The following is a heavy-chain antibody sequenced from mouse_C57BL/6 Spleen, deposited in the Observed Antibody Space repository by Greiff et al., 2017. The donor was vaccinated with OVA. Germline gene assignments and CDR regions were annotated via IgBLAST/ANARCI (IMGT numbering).Heavy chain of an antibody. J-gene: IGHJ2*01. CDR3: ASFYYDYDGYYVDD. Sequence: EVQLQQSGPELVKPGASVKISCKASGYTFTDYYKNWVKQSHGKSLEWIGDINPNNGGTSYNQKFKGKATLTVDKSSSTAYIEIRSLTAEDTAVYYGASFYYDYDGYYVDDWGQGTTLTVAS. CDR1: GYTFTDYY. D-gene: IGHD2-4*01. CDR2: INPNNGGT. V-gene: IGHV1-26*01.